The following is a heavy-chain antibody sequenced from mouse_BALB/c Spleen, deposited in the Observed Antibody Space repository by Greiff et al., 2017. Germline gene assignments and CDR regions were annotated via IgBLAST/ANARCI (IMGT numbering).Heavy chain of an antibody. J-gene: IGHJ4*01. V-gene: IGHV5-17*02. D-gene: IGHD3-1*01. Sequence: EVQLVESGGGLVQPGGSRKLSCAASGFTFSSFGMHWVRQAPEKGLEWVAYISSGSSTIYYADTVKGRLTISRDNPKNTLFLQMTSLRSEDTAMYYCARSGPSYAMDYWGQGTSVTVAS. CDR3: ARSGPSYAMDY. CDR2: ISSGSSTI. CDR1: GFTFSSFG.